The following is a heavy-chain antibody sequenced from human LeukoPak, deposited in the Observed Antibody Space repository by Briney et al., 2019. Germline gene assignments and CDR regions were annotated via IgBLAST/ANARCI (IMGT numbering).Heavy chain of an antibody. CDR1: GGSISTGGLS. D-gene: IGHD6-13*01. CDR2: ISHSGIT. CDR3: ARSIAAAGDFDY. V-gene: IGHV4-30-2*01. Sequence: SQTLSLTCAVSGGSISTGGLSWSWVRQPPGKGLEWIGYISHSGITYYNPSLKSRVTISVDRSKNHFSLKLTSVTAADTAVYYCARSIAAAGDFDYWGQGTLVTVSS. J-gene: IGHJ4*02.